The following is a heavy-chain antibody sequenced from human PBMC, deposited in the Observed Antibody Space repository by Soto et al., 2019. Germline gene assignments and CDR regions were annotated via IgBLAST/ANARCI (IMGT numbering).Heavy chain of an antibody. D-gene: IGHD2-15*01. Sequence: EVQLLESGGGLVQPGGSLRLSCAASGFTFSSYAMSWVRQAPGKGLEWVSAISGSGGSTYYADSVKGRFTISSDNSKNTLDLQMNSLRAEDTAVYYCAKDLNGYCSGGSCPGWCQGTMVTVSS. CDR3: AKDLNGYCSGGSCPG. J-gene: IGHJ3*01. CDR1: GFTFSSYA. V-gene: IGHV3-23*01. CDR2: ISGSGGST.